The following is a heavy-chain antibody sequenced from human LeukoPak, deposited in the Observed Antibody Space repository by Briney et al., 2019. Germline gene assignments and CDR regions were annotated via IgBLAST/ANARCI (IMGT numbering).Heavy chain of an antibody. J-gene: IGHJ4*02. CDR3: ARTPRRVQQQLVMDY. CDR1: GGSISSSSYY. CDR2: IYYSGST. Sequence: SETLSLTCTVSGGSISSSSYYWGWIRQPPGKGLEWIGSIYYSGSTYYTPSLKSRVTISVDTSKNQFSLKLRSVTAADTAVYYCARTPRRVQQQLVMDYWGQGTLVTVSS. D-gene: IGHD6-13*01. V-gene: IGHV4-39*07.